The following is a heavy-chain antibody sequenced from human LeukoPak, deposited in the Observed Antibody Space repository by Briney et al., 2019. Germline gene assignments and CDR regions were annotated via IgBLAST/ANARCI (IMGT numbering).Heavy chain of an antibody. D-gene: IGHD2-15*01. CDR3: AREGGQCSGGSCYFAY. J-gene: IGHJ4*02. CDR1: GFTFSSYA. V-gene: IGHV3-30*14. CDR2: ISYDGSNK. Sequence: GRSLRLSCAASGFTFSSYAMHWVRQAPGKGLEWVAVISYDGSNKYYADSVKGRFTISRDNSKNTLYLQMNSLRAEDTAVYYCAREGGQCSGGSCYFAYWGQGTLVTVSS.